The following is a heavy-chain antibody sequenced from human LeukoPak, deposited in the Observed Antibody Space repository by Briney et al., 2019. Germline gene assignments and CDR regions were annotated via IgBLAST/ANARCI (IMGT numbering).Heavy chain of an antibody. Sequence: GGSLRLSCAASGFTFSSYWMSWVRQAPGKGLEWVANIKQDGSEKYYVDSVKGRFTISRDNAKNSLYLQMNSLRAEDTAVYYCAKQWLARVIDYWGQGTLVTVSS. CDR3: AKQWLARVIDY. CDR1: GFTFSSYW. CDR2: IKQDGSEK. J-gene: IGHJ4*02. D-gene: IGHD6-19*01. V-gene: IGHV3-7*03.